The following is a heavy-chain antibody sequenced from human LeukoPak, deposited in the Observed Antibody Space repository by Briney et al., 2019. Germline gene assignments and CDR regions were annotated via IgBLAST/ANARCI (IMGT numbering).Heavy chain of an antibody. CDR3: ASKLTSGY. D-gene: IGHD4-17*01. CDR2: IYSGGTT. Sequence: GGSLRLSCVVSGFTVTSNYMSWVRQASGKGLEWVSVIYSGGTTNYADSVKGRFTVYRDNSKNTLYLQMNSLRAEDTAVYYCASKLTSGYWGQGTLVTVSS. CDR1: GFTVTSNY. J-gene: IGHJ4*02. V-gene: IGHV3-66*01.